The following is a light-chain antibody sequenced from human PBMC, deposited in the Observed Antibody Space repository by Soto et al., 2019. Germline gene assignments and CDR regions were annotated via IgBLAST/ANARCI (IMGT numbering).Light chain of an antibody. Sequence: QSALTQPASVSGSPGQSIAISCTGTSSDIGSYNYVSWYQQHPGKAPKLIIHEVSNRPSGISDHFSGSKSGNTAFLTISGLQADDEADYYCSSHTTYSTRIFGTGTKLTVL. CDR3: SSHTTYSTRI. CDR1: SSDIGSYNY. CDR2: EVS. J-gene: IGLJ1*01. V-gene: IGLV2-14*01.